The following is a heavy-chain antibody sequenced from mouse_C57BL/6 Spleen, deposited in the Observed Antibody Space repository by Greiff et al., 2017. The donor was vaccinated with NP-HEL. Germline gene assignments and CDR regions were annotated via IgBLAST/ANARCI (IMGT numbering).Heavy chain of an antibody. D-gene: IGHD2-1*01. J-gene: IGHJ2*01. V-gene: IGHV3-6*01. CDR3: ARGGYYGNYVDYFDY. CDR1: GYSITSGYY. Sequence: EVQLQESGPGLVKPSQSLSLTCSVTGYSITSGYYWNWIRQFPGNKLEWMGYISYDGSNNYNPSLKNRISITRDTSKNQFFLKLNSVTTEDTATYYCARGGYYGNYVDYFDYWGQGTTLTVSS. CDR2: ISYDGSN.